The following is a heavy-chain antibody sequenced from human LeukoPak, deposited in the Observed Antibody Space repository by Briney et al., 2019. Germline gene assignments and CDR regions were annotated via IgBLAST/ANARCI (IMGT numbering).Heavy chain of an antibody. Sequence: PSETLSLTCTVSGASISSYYWSWIRQPPGKGLEWIGYIYYSGSTNNNPPPKSRVTISVDTSKNQFSLKLRSVTAADTALYYCVILPGGWFDPWGQGTLVTVSS. CDR3: VILPGGWFDP. D-gene: IGHD2-15*01. V-gene: IGHV4-59*01. CDR1: GASISSYY. CDR2: IYYSGST. J-gene: IGHJ5*02.